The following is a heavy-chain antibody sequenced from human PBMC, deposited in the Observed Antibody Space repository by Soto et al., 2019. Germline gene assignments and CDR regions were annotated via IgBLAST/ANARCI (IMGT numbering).Heavy chain of an antibody. CDR1: GDTFYNYA. Sequence: QVQVVQSGAEVKKPGSSVKVSCKASGDTFYNYAISWVRQAPGRGLEWMGGLIPIFGTANYAHKFQGRVTITADESASTAYMELSSVRSEDTAVYYCARTYSSASWGRYYYYYYGMDVWGQGTTVTVSS. V-gene: IGHV1-69*01. CDR3: ARTYSSASWGRYYYYYYGMDV. CDR2: LIPIFGTA. D-gene: IGHD6-6*01. J-gene: IGHJ6*02.